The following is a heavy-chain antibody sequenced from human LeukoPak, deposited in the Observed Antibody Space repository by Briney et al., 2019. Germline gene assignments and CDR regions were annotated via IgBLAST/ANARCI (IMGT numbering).Heavy chain of an antibody. D-gene: IGHD1-26*01. CDR1: GFTLSSFW. V-gene: IGHV3-7*05. CDR2: IKQDGNEK. CDR3: AKDLATTTLGYFDY. J-gene: IGHJ4*02. Sequence: PGGSLRLSCAASGFTLSSFWMSWVRQAPGKGLEWVANIKQDGNEKYYADSVKGRFTISRDSSKNTLYLQMNSLRAEDTAVYYCAKDLATTTLGYFDYWGQGTLVTVSS.